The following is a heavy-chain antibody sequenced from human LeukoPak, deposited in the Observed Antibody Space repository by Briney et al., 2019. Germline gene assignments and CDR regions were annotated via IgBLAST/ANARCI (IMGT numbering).Heavy chain of an antibody. D-gene: IGHD5-24*01. J-gene: IGHJ5*02. CDR1: GYTFTNNF. CDR2: INPSGDNT. Sequence: ASVKVFCRASGYTFTNNFMHWVRQAPGQGLEGIGIINPSGDNTRYAQKFQGRVTMTRDMATSTDYLEVSSLRSEDTAVYYCARDNSLRDTAWWFDPWGQGTLVTVSS. V-gene: IGHV1-46*01. CDR3: ARDNSLRDTAWWFDP.